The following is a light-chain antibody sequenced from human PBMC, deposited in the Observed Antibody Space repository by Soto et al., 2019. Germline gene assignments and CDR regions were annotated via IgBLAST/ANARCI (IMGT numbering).Light chain of an antibody. Sequence: EIVMTQSPATLSVSPGERDTLSCRASHSVSSNLAWYQQKPGQTPRLLIYGASTRATGIPARFSGSGSGTEFTLTISSLQSEDFAVYYCQQYHNWPFTFGPGTKVDIK. CDR2: GAS. CDR3: QQYHNWPFT. J-gene: IGKJ3*01. CDR1: HSVSSN. V-gene: IGKV3-15*01.